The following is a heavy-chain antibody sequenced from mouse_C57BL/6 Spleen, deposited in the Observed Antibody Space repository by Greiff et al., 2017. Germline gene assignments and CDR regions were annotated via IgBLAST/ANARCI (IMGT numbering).Heavy chain of an antibody. V-gene: IGHV1-55*01. J-gene: IGHJ4*01. CDR2: IYPGSGST. CDR1: GYTFTSYW. Sequence: QVQLQQPGAELVKPGASVKMSCKASGYTFTSYWITWVKQRPGQGLEWIGDIYPGSGSTNYTEKFKSKATLTVDTSSSTPYMQLSSLTSEDSAVYYCARSLRVTPYYYAMDYWGQGTSVTVSS. D-gene: IGHD2-2*01. CDR3: ARSLRVTPYYYAMDY.